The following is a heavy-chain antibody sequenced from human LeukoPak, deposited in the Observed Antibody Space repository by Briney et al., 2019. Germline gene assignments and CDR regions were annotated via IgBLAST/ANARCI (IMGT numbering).Heavy chain of an antibody. CDR1: GYSFTTYW. V-gene: IGHV5-51*01. J-gene: IGHJ6*02. CDR2: IYPIDSDT. Sequence: GESLKISCKASGYSFTTYWIGWVRQMPGKGLEWMGIIYPIDSDTRYSPSFQGQVTMSADKSISTAYLQWSSLKASDTAMNYCARRSVDYGMDVWGQGTTVTVSS. CDR3: ARRSVDYGMDV.